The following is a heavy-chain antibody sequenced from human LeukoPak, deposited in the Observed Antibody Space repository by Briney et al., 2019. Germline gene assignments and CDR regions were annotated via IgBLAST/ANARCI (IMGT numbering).Heavy chain of an antibody. V-gene: IGHV1-2*02. CDR3: AREGTYGGNVKWFDP. J-gene: IGHJ5*02. CDR1: GYTFTGYY. CDR2: INPNSGGT. Sequence: ASVKVSCKASGYTFTGYYMHWVRQAPGQGLAWMGWINPNSGGTNYAQKFQGRVTMTRDTSISTAYMELSRLRSDDTAVYYCAREGTYGGNVKWFDPWGQGTLVTVSS. D-gene: IGHD4-23*01.